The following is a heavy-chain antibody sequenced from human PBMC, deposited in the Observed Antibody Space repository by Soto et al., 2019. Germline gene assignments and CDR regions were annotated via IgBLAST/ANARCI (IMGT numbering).Heavy chain of an antibody. CDR3: ASGFYDSRGYSEAFDI. CDR2: VSSSGST. V-gene: IGHV4-59*01. J-gene: IGHJ3*02. D-gene: IGHD3-22*01. Sequence: SETLSLTCTVSGGSISGDHWNWIRQPPGKGLEWIAYVSSSGSTKYNPSLKSRVTISIDTTKNQFSLRLSSLTAADTAVDYCASGFYDSRGYSEAFDIWGQGTKVTVSS. CDR1: GGSISGDH.